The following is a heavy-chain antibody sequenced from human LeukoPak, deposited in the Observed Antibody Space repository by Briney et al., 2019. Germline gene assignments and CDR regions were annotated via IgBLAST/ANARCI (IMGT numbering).Heavy chain of an antibody. CDR1: GGSFGIHY. J-gene: IGHJ4*02. CDR3: AGPGAGDLDY. CDR2: INHSGST. Sequence: PSETLSLTCAVYGGSFGIHYWSWIRQPPGKGLEWIGEINHSGSTNYNPSLKSRVTISVDMSKNQFSLKLSSVTAADTAVYYCAGPGAGDLDYWGQGTLVILSS. V-gene: IGHV4-34*01. D-gene: IGHD3-10*01.